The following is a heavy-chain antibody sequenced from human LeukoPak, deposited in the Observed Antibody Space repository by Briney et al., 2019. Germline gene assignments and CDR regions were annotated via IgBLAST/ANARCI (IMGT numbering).Heavy chain of an antibody. CDR1: GGSFSGYY. D-gene: IGHD6-13*01. CDR3: ARTRSSRYYFDY. CDR2: INHSGST. J-gene: IGHJ4*02. Sequence: SETLSLACAVYGGSFSGYYWSWIRQPPGKGLEWIGEINHSGSTNYNPSLKSRVTISVDTSKNQFSLKLSSVTAADTAVYYCARTRSSRYYFDYWGQGTLVTVSS. V-gene: IGHV4-34*01.